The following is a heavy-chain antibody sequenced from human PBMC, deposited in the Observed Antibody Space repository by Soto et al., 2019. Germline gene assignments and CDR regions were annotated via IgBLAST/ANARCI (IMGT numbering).Heavy chain of an antibody. CDR2: IIPIFGTA. CDR3: ASSGYYYDSSGYSYYYGMDV. V-gene: IGHV1-69*13. J-gene: IGHJ6*02. D-gene: IGHD3-22*01. Sequence: SVKVSCKASGGTFSSYAISWVRQAPGQGLEWMGGIIPIFGTANYAQKFQGRVTITADESTSTAYMELSSLRSEDTAVYYCASSGYYYDSSGYSYYYGMDVWGQGTTVTVSS. CDR1: GGTFSSYA.